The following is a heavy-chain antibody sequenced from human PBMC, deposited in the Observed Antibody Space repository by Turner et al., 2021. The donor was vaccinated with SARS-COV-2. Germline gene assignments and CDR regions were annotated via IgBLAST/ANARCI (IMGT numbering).Heavy chain of an antibody. J-gene: IGHJ6*02. Sequence: QVQLVQSRAEVKKPGASVKVTCKVSGYTLIELSMHWVRQAPGKGLEWMGGFDPEDGETIYAQKFQGRVTMTEDTSTDTAYMELSSLRSEDTAVYYCATAPANYYDSSGSKGFYYYYYGMDVWGQGTTVTVSS. CDR2: FDPEDGET. V-gene: IGHV1-24*01. D-gene: IGHD3-22*01. CDR1: GYTLIELS. CDR3: ATAPANYYDSSGSKGFYYYYYGMDV.